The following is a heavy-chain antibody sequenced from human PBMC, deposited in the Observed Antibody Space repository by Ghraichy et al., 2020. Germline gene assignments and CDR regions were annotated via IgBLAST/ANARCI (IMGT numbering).Heavy chain of an antibody. V-gene: IGHV3-23*01. CDR1: GFTFSSYA. J-gene: IGHJ4*02. CDR3: AKGEAPYCSGGSCYPLGY. Sequence: GGSLRLSCAASGFTFSSYAMSWVRQAPGKGLEWVSAISGSGGSTYYADSVKGRFTISRDNSKNTLYLQMNSLRAEDTAVYYCAKGEAPYCSGGSCYPLGYWGQGTLVTVSS. CDR2: ISGSGGST. D-gene: IGHD2-15*01.